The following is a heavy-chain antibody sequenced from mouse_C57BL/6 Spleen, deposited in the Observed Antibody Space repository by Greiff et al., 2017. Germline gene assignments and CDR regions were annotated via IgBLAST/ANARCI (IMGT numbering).Heavy chain of an antibody. J-gene: IGHJ3*01. V-gene: IGHV1-7*01. CDR2: INPSSGYT. D-gene: IGHD2-4*01. CDR3: ARGDYPWFAY. Sequence: QVQLQQPGAELVMPGASVKLSCKASGYTFTSYWMHWVKQRPGQGLEWIGYINPSSGYTKYNQKFKDKATLTADKSSSTAYMQLSSLTYEDSAVYYCARGDYPWFAYWGQGTLVTVSA. CDR1: GYTFTSYW.